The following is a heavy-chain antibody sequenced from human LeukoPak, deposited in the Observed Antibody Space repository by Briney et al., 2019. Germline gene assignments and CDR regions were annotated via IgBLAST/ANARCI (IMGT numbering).Heavy chain of an antibody. Sequence: TSETLSLTCTVSGASISSYYWSWIRQPPGKGLEWIGYIHYTGRTSYNPSLKSRVTISVDTSKNQFSLKLSSVTAADTAMYYCARGYSGTYLTVGYWGQGTLVTVSS. CDR2: IHYTGRT. V-gene: IGHV4-59*01. D-gene: IGHD1-26*01. CDR3: ARGYSGTYLTVGY. J-gene: IGHJ4*02. CDR1: GASISSYY.